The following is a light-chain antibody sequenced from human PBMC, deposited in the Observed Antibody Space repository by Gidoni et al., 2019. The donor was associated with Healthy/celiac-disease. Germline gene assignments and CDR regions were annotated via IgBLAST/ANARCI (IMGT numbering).Light chain of an antibody. Sequence: IVMTQSPLALPVTPGEPASISCRSSQSLLHSNGYNYLDWYLQKPGQSPQLLIYLGSNRASGVPDRFSGSGSGTDFTLNISRVEAEDVGVYYCMQALHTPWTFGQGTKVEIK. CDR1: QSLLHSNGYNY. V-gene: IGKV2-28*01. CDR2: LGS. J-gene: IGKJ1*01. CDR3: MQALHTPWT.